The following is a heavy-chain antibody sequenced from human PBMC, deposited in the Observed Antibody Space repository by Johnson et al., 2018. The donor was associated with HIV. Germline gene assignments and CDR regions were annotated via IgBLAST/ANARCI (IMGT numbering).Heavy chain of an antibody. CDR2: INWNGGSI. J-gene: IGHJ3*02. D-gene: IGHD3-3*01. CDR3: AREFESPETDFWSGDDAFDI. CDR1: GFTVSSNY. Sequence: VQLVESGGGVVQPGGSLRLSCAGTGFTVSSNYMYWVRQAPGKGLEWVSGINWNGGSIGYADSVKGRFTISRDNAKNSLYLQMNSLRAEDTALYYCAREFESPETDFWSGDDAFDIWGQGTMVTVSS. V-gene: IGHV3-20*04.